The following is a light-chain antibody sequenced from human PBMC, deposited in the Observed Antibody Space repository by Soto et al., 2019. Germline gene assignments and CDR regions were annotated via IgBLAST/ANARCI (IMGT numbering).Light chain of an antibody. V-gene: IGLV3-21*02. CDR2: DDR. Sequence: VLTQPPSVSGAPGQTVTISCTGSSSNIGAGFDVHWYQQKQGQAPVVVVYDDRDRPSGIPERFSGSNSGNTATLTISSVEAGDEADYYCQLWDSSSDHVVFGGGTQLTVL. CDR3: QLWDSSSDHVV. J-gene: IGLJ2*01. CDR1: SNIGAGFD.